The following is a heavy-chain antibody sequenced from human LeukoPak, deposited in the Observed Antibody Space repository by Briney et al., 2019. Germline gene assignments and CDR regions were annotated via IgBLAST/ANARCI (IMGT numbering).Heavy chain of an antibody. Sequence: SETLSLTCTVSGGSISSHYWSWIRQPPGKGLEWIGYIYYSGSTNYNPSLKSRVTISVDTSKNQFSLKLSSVTAADTAEYYCAKIYSNYAGVDYWGRGPLVTVSS. CDR2: IYYSGST. J-gene: IGHJ4*02. V-gene: IGHV4-59*11. CDR3: AKIYSNYAGVDY. CDR1: GGSISSHY. D-gene: IGHD4-11*01.